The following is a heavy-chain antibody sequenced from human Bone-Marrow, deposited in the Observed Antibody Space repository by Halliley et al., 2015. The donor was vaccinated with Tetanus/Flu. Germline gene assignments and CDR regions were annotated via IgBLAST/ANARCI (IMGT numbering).Heavy chain of an antibody. CDR1: GFIFSDYP. CDR2: ISHDGDNK. Sequence: SLRLSCAASGFIFSDYPIHWVRQAPGKGLEWVAFISHDGDNKYYADSVKGRFTISRDDSKKTVYLQMISLRPEDTAMYYCAQGGFDSGDFYATTLHYYYGMDVWGQGTTVTVTS. V-gene: IGHV3-30-3*01. CDR3: AQGGFDSGDFYATTLHYYYGMDV. D-gene: IGHD3-10*01. J-gene: IGHJ6*02.